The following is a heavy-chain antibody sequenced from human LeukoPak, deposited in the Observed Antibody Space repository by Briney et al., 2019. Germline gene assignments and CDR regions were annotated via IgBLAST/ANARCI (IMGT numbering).Heavy chain of an antibody. Sequence: GGSLRLSCAASGFTFSSYAMCWVRQAPGKGLEWVSAISSSGGSTYYADSVKGRFTISRDNAKNTLYLQMNSLRAEDTAVYYCARDISYYYGMDVWGQGTTVTVSS. CDR3: ARDISYYYGMDV. V-gene: IGHV3-23*01. CDR1: GFTFSSYA. J-gene: IGHJ6*02. CDR2: ISSSGGST.